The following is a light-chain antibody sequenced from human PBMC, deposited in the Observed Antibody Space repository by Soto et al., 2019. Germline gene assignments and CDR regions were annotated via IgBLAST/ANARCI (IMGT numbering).Light chain of an antibody. V-gene: IGLV1-44*01. CDR1: SSNIGSNS. Sequence: QTVVTQPPSASGTPGQRVTISCSGSSSNIGSNSVNWYQHLPGTAPKLLIYSNNQRPSGVPDRLSGSKSGTSASLAIGGLQSEDEADYYCAAWDDSLNGVIFGGGTKVTVL. CDR3: AAWDDSLNGVI. CDR2: SNN. J-gene: IGLJ2*01.